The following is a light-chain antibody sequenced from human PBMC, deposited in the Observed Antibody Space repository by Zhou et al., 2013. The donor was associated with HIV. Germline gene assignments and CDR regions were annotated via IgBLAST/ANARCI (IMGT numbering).Light chain of an antibody. Sequence: DIQMTQSPSTLSASVGDRVTITCRASQDISNYLNWYQQKPGKAPKLLIYDASNLETGVPSRFSGSGSGTDFTLTISSLQPEDFATYYCQQSYSTLWTFGQGTKVEIK. CDR2: DAS. CDR1: QDISNY. J-gene: IGKJ1*01. V-gene: IGKV1-39*01. CDR3: QQSYSTLWT.